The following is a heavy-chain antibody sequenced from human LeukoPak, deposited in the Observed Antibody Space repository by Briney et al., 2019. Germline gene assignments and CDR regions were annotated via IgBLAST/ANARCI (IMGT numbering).Heavy chain of an antibody. CDR2: IKQDGSEK. Sequence: PGGSLRLSCAASGFTFNNYWMSWVRQAPGKGLEWVANIKQDGSEKYYVDSVKGRFTISRDNAKKSLYLQMNSLRAEDTAVYYCARVDYYGSGGTFQHWGQGTLVTVSS. D-gene: IGHD3-10*01. CDR3: ARVDYYGSGGTFQH. CDR1: GFTFNNYW. J-gene: IGHJ1*01. V-gene: IGHV3-7*05.